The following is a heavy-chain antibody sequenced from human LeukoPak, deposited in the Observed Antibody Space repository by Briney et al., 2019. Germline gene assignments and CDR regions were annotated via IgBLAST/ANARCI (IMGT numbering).Heavy chain of an antibody. J-gene: IGHJ4*02. CDR2: ISSSSSYI. CDR3: ARTNYDFWSGYYTPVPNYFDY. D-gene: IGHD3-3*01. CDR1: GFTFGDYA. Sequence: GGSLRLSCTASGFTFGDYAMSWVRQAPGKGLEWVSSISSSSSYIYYADSVKGRFTISRDNAKNSLYLQMNSLRAEDTAVYYCARTNYDFWSGYYTPVPNYFDYWGQGTLVTVSS. V-gene: IGHV3-21*01.